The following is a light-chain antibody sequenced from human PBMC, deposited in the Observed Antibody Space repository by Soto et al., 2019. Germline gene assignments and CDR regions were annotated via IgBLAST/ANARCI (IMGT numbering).Light chain of an antibody. CDR2: DAS. Sequence: EIVLTQSPATLSLSPGERATLSCRASQSVSNFLAWYQRRPGQAPRLLIYDASNRTTGIPGRFSGSGSGTVFTLTIISLEPEGFGVYYCQHRSQWLFTFGGGTKVEIK. CDR3: QHRSQWLFT. V-gene: IGKV3-11*01. J-gene: IGKJ4*01. CDR1: QSVSNF.